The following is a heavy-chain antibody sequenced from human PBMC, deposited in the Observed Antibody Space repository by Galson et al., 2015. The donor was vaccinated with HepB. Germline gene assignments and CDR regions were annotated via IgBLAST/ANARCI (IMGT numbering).Heavy chain of an antibody. CDR3: ARHVRPRRDSCGGSICPIEN. V-gene: IGHV5-10-1*01. J-gene: IGHJ4*02. Sequence: QSGAEVKKPGESLKISCKGSGYSFTTYWISWVRLMPGKGLEWMGRIDPSDSYTDYSPSFQGHVTISSDKSINTAYLQWSSVKASDTAMYYCARHVRPRRDSCGGSICPIENWGQGTLVAVSS. CDR1: GYSFTTYW. D-gene: IGHD2-21*01. CDR2: IDPSDSYT.